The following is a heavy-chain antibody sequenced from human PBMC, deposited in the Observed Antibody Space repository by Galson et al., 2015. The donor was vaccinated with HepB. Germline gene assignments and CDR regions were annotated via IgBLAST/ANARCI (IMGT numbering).Heavy chain of an antibody. J-gene: IGHJ3*02. Sequence: CAISGDSVSSNSAAWNWIRRSPSRGLEWLGRTYYRSKWYNDYAVSVKSRITINPDTSKNQFSLQLNSVTPEDTAVYYCARDRWLVRRGAFDIWGQGTMVTVSS. D-gene: IGHD6-19*01. CDR1: GDSVSSNSAA. CDR2: TYYRSKWYN. CDR3: ARDRWLVRRGAFDI. V-gene: IGHV6-1*01.